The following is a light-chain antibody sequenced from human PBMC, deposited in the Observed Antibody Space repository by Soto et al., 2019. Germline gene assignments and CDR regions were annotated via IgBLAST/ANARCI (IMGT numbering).Light chain of an antibody. CDR2: ANI. CDR1: TSNIGSGYD. V-gene: IGLV1-40*01. Sequence: QSVLTQPPSVSGAPGQGVTISCTGSTSNIGSGYDVHWYQQVPGLAPKLLIYANINRPSGVPDRFSGSKSGTSASLAITGLQAADEADYYCQSYDNSLSGWVFGGGTKLTVL. J-gene: IGLJ2*01. CDR3: QSYDNSLSGWV.